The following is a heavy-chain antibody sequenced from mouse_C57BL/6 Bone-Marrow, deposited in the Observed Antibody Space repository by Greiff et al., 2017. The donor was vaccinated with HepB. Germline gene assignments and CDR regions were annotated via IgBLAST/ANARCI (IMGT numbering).Heavy chain of an antibody. CDR3: ARGPVVDFDY. J-gene: IGHJ2*01. CDR2: IHPNSGST. V-gene: IGHV1-64*01. CDR1: GYTFTSYW. Sequence: QVHVKQPGAELVKPGASVKLSCKASGYTFTSYWMHWVKQRPGQGLEWIGMIHPNSGSTNYNEKFKSKATLTVDKSSSTAYMQLSSLTSEDSAVYYCARGPVVDFDYWGQGTTLTVSS. D-gene: IGHD1-1*01.